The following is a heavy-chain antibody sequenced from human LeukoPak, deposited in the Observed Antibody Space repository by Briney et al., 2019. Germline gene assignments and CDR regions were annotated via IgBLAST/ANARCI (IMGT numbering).Heavy chain of an antibody. D-gene: IGHD6-19*01. J-gene: IGHJ4*02. CDR3: ARELYSSGWYVLGY. V-gene: IGHV3-23*01. CDR2: ISGSGGST. Sequence: PGGSLRLSCAASGFTFSSYAMSWVRQAPGKGLEWVSAISGSGGSTYYADSVKGRFTISRDNSKNKLYLQMNSLRAEDTAVYYCARELYSSGWYVLGYWGQGTLVTVSS. CDR1: GFTFSSYA.